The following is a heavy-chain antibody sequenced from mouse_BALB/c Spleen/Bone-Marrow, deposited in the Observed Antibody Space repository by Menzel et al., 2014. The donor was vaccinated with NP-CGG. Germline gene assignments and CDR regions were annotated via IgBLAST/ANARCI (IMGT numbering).Heavy chain of an antibody. CDR3: AQLGQGY. J-gene: IGHJ2*01. V-gene: IGHV1-55*01. D-gene: IGHD4-1*02. Sequence: VQGVESGAELVKPGTSVKMSCKASGYSFTSHWMHWVKQRPGQGLEWIGDIYPGSDITSYNEKLKSKATLTVDPSSSTAYMQLSSLTSEDSAVYYCAQLGQGYWGQGTTLTVSS. CDR2: IYPGSDIT. CDR1: GYSFTSHW.